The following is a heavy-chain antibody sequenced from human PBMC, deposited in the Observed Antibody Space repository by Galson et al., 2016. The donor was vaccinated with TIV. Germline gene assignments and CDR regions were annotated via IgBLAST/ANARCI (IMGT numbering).Heavy chain of an antibody. CDR3: ARDSWGSGYNSGWEGFYL. V-gene: IGHV4-61*01. Sequence: SETLSLTCTVSGASGSSGNYYWTWIRQPPGKGLECIGYIFSSGSTKYNPSLKSRVAISVDTSRNQFSLKLTSVTAADTAVYYRARDSWGSGYNSGWEGFYLWGQGTMVTVSS. CDR2: IFSSGST. D-gene: IGHD6-19*01. J-gene: IGHJ3*01. CDR1: GASGSSGNYY.